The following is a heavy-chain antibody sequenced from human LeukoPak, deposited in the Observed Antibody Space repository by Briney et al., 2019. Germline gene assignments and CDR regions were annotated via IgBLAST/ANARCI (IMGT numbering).Heavy chain of an antibody. CDR3: AKDGRFTPSGWFDP. CDR2: ISGSGGST. J-gene: IGHJ5*02. D-gene: IGHD1-26*01. Sequence: PGGSLRLSCAASGFTFSRYAMSWVRQAPGKGLEWVSGISGSGGSTYYADSVMGRFTISRDNSKNTLYLQMNSLRAEDTAVYYCAKDGRFTPSGWFDPGAREPWSPSPQ. CDR1: GFTFSRYA. V-gene: IGHV3-23*01.